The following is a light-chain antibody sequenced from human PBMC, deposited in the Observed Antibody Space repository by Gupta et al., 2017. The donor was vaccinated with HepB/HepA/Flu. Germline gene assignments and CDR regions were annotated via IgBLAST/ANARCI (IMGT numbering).Light chain of an antibody. CDR1: YESNSY. CDR3: QQYNKVPWT. J-gene: IGKJ1*01. Sequence: DIQMTQSPSSLSASVGDRITITCQASYESNSYVNWYQQKPGKAPKVLIYGASNLETGVPSRFSGSGSGTEFTFTVSSLQPEDIATYYCQQYNKVPWTFGQGTKVEIK. V-gene: IGKV1-33*01. CDR2: GAS.